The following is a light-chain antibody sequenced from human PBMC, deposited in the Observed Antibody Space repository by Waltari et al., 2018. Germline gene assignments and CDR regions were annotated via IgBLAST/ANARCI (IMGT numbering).Light chain of an antibody. J-gene: IGLJ3*02. CDR2: KGI. Sequence: QTVVTQEPSLSVSPGGKVTPTCALSSGPVSSTSYPTWYQQTPGKPPRTLVYKGISRSSGVPDRFSGSILGNTAALTITGAQADDESDYYCSMYMGSGVWVFGGGTKLTVL. CDR1: SGPVSSTSY. CDR3: SMYMGSGVWV. V-gene: IGLV8-61*01.